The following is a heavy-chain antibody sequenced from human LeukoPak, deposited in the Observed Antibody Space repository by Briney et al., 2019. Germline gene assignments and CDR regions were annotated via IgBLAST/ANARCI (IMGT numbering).Heavy chain of an antibody. CDR1: LFTLISYL. CDR2: KKLDGSEK. CDR3: ASVYSSSWYSGDTFDY. V-gene: IGHV3-7*01. J-gene: IGHJ4*02. D-gene: IGHD6-13*01. Sequence: VGALRHSRASSLFTLISYLRSAGRRPPGKGREWVAHKKLDGSEKYYVESVKGRFTISRDNVKNSLYMQMNGLRAEDTAVYYCASVYSSSWYSGDTFDYWGQGTLVSVSS.